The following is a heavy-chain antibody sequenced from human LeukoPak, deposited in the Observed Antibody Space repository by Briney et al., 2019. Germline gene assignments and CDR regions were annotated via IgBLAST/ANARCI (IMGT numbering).Heavy chain of an antibody. CDR3: ARDYDRYYMDV. Sequence: GRSLRLSCAASGFTFSSYAMHWVRQAPGKGLEWVAVISYDGSNKYYADSVKGRFTISRDNAKNTLYLQMNSLRAEDTVVYYCARDYDRYYMDVWGKGTPVTVSS. D-gene: IGHD3-3*01. J-gene: IGHJ6*03. CDR2: ISYDGSNK. V-gene: IGHV3-30*04. CDR1: GFTFSSYA.